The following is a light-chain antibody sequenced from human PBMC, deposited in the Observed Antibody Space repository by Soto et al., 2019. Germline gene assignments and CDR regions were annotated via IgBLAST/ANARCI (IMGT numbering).Light chain of an antibody. J-gene: IGKJ3*01. V-gene: IGKV3-20*01. Sequence: EIVLTQSPGTLSLSPGERVTLSCRASQSVSSSYLAWYQQKPGQAPRILIYGSSPRATGIPDRFSGSGSGTDFTLTISRLEPEDFAVYYCQQYGSSFTFGPGTKVDFK. CDR3: QQYGSSFT. CDR1: QSVSSSY. CDR2: GSS.